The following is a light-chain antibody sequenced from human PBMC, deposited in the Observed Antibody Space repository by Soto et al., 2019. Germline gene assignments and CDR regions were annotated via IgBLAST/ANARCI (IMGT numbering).Light chain of an antibody. CDR2: AAS. Sequence: DIQMTRSPSSLSAFVGDRVTITCRASQDIVNFLAWYQQKPGKVPKLLIYAASTLQSGVPSRFSGSGSGTDFTLTISSLQPEDVATYYCQKCKVAPFTFGGGTKVDIK. CDR1: QDIVNF. J-gene: IGKJ4*01. V-gene: IGKV1-27*01. CDR3: QKCKVAPFT.